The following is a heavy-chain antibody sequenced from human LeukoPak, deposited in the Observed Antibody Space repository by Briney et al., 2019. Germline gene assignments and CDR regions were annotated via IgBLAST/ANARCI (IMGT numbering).Heavy chain of an antibody. Sequence: PGGSLRLSCAASGFTFSNYGMHWVRQAPGKGLEWVALISYDGSNKYYADSVKGRFTISRDNSKNTLYLQMNSLRAEDTAVYYCAKGRDTSLVRLDYWGQGTLVTVSS. D-gene: IGHD5-18*01. CDR3: AKGRDTSLVRLDY. V-gene: IGHV3-30*18. J-gene: IGHJ4*02. CDR1: GFTFSNYG. CDR2: ISYDGSNK.